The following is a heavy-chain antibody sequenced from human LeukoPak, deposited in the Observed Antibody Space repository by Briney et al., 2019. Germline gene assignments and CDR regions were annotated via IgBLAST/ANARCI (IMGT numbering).Heavy chain of an antibody. CDR2: IYSSGST. V-gene: IGHV3-53*01. Sequence: GGSLRLSCAASDFTVSTNYMSWVRQAPGKGLEWVSVIYSSGSTYYADSVKGRFTISRDNSKNTLYLQMSSLRAEDTAVYYCAGGRPGYYFDYWGQGTLVTVSS. J-gene: IGHJ4*02. CDR1: DFTVSTNY. CDR3: AGGRPGYYFDY.